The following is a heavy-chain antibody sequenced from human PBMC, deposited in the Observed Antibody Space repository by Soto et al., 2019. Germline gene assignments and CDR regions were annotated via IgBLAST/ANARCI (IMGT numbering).Heavy chain of an antibody. Sequence: GESLKISCKGSGYSFTSYWIGWVRQMPGKGLEWMGIIYPGDSDTRYSPSFQGQVTISADKSISTAYLQWSSLKASDTAMYYCARLLYDFCSGTGSTLPNWFDPWGQGTLVTVSS. CDR3: ARLLYDFCSGTGSTLPNWFDP. J-gene: IGHJ5*02. V-gene: IGHV5-51*01. CDR1: GYSFTSYW. D-gene: IGHD3-3*01. CDR2: IYPGDSDT.